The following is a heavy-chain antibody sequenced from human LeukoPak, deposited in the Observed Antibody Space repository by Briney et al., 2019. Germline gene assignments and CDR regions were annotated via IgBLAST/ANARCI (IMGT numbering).Heavy chain of an antibody. CDR3: AKGRSGSYYDDAFDI. CDR1: GFTFSSYS. D-gene: IGHD1-26*01. V-gene: IGHV3-21*04. CDR2: ISGSSSYI. Sequence: GGSLRLSCAASGFTFSSYSMNWVRQAPGKGLEWVSSISGSSSYIYYADSVKGRFTISRDNAKNSLYLQMNSLRAEDTAVYYCAKGRSGSYYDDAFDIWGQGTMVTVSS. J-gene: IGHJ3*02.